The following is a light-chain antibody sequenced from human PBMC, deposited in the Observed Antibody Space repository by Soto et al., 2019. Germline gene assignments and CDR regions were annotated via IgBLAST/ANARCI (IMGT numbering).Light chain of an antibody. CDR1: QSVSSS. V-gene: IGKV3-11*01. CDR3: PQRSNWPRT. CDR2: DAS. Sequence: EIVLTQSPATLSLSPGERATLSCRASQSVSSSLAWFQHKPGQAPRLLISDASNRATGIPARFSGSGSGTDFTLTVSSLEPGDFAVYYCPQRSNWPRTFGQGTKLEIK. J-gene: IGKJ2*01.